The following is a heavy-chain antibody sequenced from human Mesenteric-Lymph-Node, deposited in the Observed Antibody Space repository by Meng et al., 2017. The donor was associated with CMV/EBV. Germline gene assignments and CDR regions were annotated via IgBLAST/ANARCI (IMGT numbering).Heavy chain of an antibody. CDR2: ISTTSSYK. CDR1: GFTFKDYT. V-gene: IGHV3-21*06. D-gene: IGHD3-3*01. Sequence: GGSLRLSCVASGFTFKDYTMNWVRQAPGKGLEWVSFISTTSSYKYYADSLKGRFSISRDNTKNSLYLQINSLRAEDTAVYYCARDNNYDFWSAWDYYGMDVWGQGTTVTVSS. J-gene: IGHJ6*02. CDR3: ARDNNYDFWSAWDYYGMDV.